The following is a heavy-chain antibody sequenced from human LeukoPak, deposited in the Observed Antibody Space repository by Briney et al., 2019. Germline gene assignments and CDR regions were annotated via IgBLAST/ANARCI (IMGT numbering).Heavy chain of an antibody. CDR3: ARDLIFQHSSSHPIYAFDI. CDR2: INPSGGST. Sequence: ASVKVSCKASGYTFTSYYMHWVRQAPGQGLEWMGIINPSGGSTSYAQKFQGRVTMTRDTSTSTVYMELSSLGSEDTAVYYCARDLIFQHSSSHPIYAFDIWGQGTMVTVSS. D-gene: IGHD6-13*01. V-gene: IGHV1-46*01. CDR1: GYTFTSYY. J-gene: IGHJ3*02.